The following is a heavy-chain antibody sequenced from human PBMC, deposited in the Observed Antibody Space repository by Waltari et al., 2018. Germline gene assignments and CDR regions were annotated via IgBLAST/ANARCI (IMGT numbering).Heavy chain of an antibody. V-gene: IGHV3-7*01. CDR1: GFTFSSYW. CDR3: AGVGRTEWLSSWFDP. D-gene: IGHD3-3*01. J-gene: IGHJ5*02. Sequence: EVQLVESGGGLVQPGGSLRLSCAASGFTFSSYWMSWVRQAPGKGLEWVANIKQDGSEKYYVDSVKGRFTITRDNAKNSLYLQMNSRRAEDTAVYYCAGVGRTEWLSSWFDPWGQGTLVTVSS. CDR2: IKQDGSEK.